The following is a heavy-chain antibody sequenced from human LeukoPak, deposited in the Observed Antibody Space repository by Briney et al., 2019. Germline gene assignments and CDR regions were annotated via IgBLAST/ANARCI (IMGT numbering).Heavy chain of an antibody. CDR2: ISSSGSTI. CDR3: AREPQYQLRNHNWFDP. V-gene: IGHV3-11*04. CDR1: GFTFSDYY. J-gene: IGHJ5*02. D-gene: IGHD2-2*01. Sequence: GGSLRLSCAASGFTFSDYYMSWIRQAPGKGLEWVSYISSSGSTIYYADSVKGRFTISRDNAKNSLYLQMNSLRAEDTAVYYCAREPQYQLRNHNWFDPWGQGTLVTVSS.